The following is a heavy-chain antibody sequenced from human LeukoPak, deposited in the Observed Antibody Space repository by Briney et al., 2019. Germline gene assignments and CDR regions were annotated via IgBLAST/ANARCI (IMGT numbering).Heavy chain of an antibody. J-gene: IGHJ4*02. D-gene: IGHD6-13*01. CDR2: IRSKANSYAT. CDR1: GFTFSGSA. CDR3: TRHMEIAAAGKGGDY. Sequence: GGSLRLSCAASGFTFSGSAMHWVRQASGKGLEWVGRIRSKANSYATAYAASVKGRFTISRDDSKNTAYLQMNSLKTEDTAVYYCTRHMEIAAAGKGGDYWGQGTLSPSPQ. V-gene: IGHV3-73*01.